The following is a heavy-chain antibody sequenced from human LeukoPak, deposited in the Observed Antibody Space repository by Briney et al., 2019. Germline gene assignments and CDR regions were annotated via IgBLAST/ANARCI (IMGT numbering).Heavy chain of an antibody. Sequence: GASVKVSCKASGYTFTGYYMHWVRQAPGQGLEWMGWINPNSGDKKYAQKFQGRVTMTRDTSISTAYMELSRLRSDDTAVFYCARAESALLHYYDSSDYSYFDYWGQGTLVTVSS. V-gene: IGHV1-2*02. CDR2: INPNSGDK. CDR1: GYTFTGYY. CDR3: ARAESALLHYYDSSDYSYFDY. J-gene: IGHJ4*02. D-gene: IGHD3-22*01.